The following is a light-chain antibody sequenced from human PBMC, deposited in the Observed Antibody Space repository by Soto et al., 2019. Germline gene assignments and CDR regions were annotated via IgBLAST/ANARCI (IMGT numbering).Light chain of an antibody. V-gene: IGKV1-9*01. CDR1: QGISNY. Sequence: DILLTQSRSFLSASVGDRVTITCRASQGISNYLAWYQQKPGKAPKLLIYAASTLQSGVPSRFSGSGSGTEFTITISSRQPEDFATYSCQQLNTYPPWTFGQGTKVEIK. J-gene: IGKJ1*01. CDR2: AAS. CDR3: QQLNTYPPWT.